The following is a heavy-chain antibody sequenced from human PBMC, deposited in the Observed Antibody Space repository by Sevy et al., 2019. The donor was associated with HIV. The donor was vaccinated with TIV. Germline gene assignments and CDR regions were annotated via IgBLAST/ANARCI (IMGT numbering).Heavy chain of an antibody. V-gene: IGHV1-2*02. CDR3: ARAVEPAGIDPYYYGVDV. J-gene: IGHJ6*02. CDR1: GYTFTDYY. Sequence: ASVKVSCKASGYTFTDYYIHWVRQAPGQGLEWMGWINPKSGGTNYAQKFHGRVTMTRDTSISTAYMELSWLRSDDTAVYYCARAVEPAGIDPYYYGVDVWGPGATVTVSS. D-gene: IGHD2-2*02. CDR2: INPKSGGT.